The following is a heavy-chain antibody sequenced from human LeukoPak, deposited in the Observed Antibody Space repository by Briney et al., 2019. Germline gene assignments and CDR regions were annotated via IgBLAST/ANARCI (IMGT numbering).Heavy chain of an antibody. J-gene: IGHJ3*02. V-gene: IGHV3-23*01. CDR1: GFTFTNYA. CDR3: AKVCGGDCLDAFDI. CDR2: ISKSADKT. Sequence: GGSLRLSCAASGFTFTNYAMSWVRQAPGKGLEWVSAISKSADKTYYADSVKGRFTISRDNSKNTLYLQMSSLRAEDTAVYYCAKVCGGDCLDAFDIWGQGTMVTVSS. D-gene: IGHD2-21*01.